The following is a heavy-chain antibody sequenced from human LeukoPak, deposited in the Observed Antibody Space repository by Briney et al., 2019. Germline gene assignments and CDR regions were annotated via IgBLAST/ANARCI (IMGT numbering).Heavy chain of an antibody. V-gene: IGHV3-23*01. J-gene: IGHJ4*02. D-gene: IGHD1-14*01. CDR2: ISGSGGST. Sequence: GSLRLSCAASGFTFSSYAMSWVRQAPGKGLEWVSAISGSGGSTYYADSVKGRFTISRDNAQDSLYLQMNSPRAEDTAVYYCARGYNSPTDYWGQGTLVTVSS. CDR1: GFTFSSYA. CDR3: ARGYNSPTDY.